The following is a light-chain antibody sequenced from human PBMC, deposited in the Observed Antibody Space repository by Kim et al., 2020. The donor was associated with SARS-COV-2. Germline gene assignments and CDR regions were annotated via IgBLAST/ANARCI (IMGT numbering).Light chain of an antibody. Sequence: SAGERATLSCRASQSVGSSYLAWYQQKFGQAPRLLIYGASSRATGIPDRFSGSGSGTDFTLTISRLEPEDFAVYYCQQYGSSPRTFGQGTKVEIK. V-gene: IGKV3-20*01. CDR2: GAS. CDR3: QQYGSSPRT. CDR1: QSVGSSY. J-gene: IGKJ1*01.